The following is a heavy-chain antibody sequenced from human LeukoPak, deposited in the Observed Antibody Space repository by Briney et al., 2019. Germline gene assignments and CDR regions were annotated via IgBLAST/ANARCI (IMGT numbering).Heavy chain of an antibody. D-gene: IGHD3-9*01. J-gene: IGHJ4*02. CDR2: IYYSGST. V-gene: IGHV4-59*08. CDR1: GGSMNSYY. CDR3: ARHVWLQPFDY. Sequence: SETLSPTCSVSGGSMNSYYWSWIRQSPGKGLEWIGYIYYSGSTNYNPSLKSRVTISVDTSKNQFSLKLSSVTAADTAVYYCARHVWLQPFDYWGQGTLVTVSS.